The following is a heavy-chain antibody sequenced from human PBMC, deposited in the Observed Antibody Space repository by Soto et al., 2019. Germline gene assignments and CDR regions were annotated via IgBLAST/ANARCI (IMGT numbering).Heavy chain of an antibody. Sequence: SLKISCKASGYTFTNYWVAWVRQKSGKGLEWMGFIYPDDSDTRYSPSFQGQVTISADRSTKTAYLQRSTLEASDTATYYCARLEWIGSYDYFYGLDVWGQGTTATVSS. CDR2: IYPDDSDT. CDR1: GYTFTNYW. D-gene: IGHD1-26*01. V-gene: IGHV5-51*01. CDR3: ARLEWIGSYDYFYGLDV. J-gene: IGHJ6*02.